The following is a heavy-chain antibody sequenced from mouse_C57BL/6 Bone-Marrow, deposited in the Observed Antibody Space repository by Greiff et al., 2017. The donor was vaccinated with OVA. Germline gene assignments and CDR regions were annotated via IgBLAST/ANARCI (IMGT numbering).Heavy chain of an antibody. V-gene: IGHV1-7*01. CDR2: INPSSGYT. CDR3: ARDAVVYWYVDV. Sequence: QVQLQQSGAELAKPGASVKLSCKASGYTFTSYWMHWVKQRPGQGLEWIGYINPSSGYTKYNQKFKDKATVTADKSSSTAYMQLSSLTYEDSAVYYWARDAVVYWYVDVWGTGTTVTVSS. CDR1: GYTFTSYW. D-gene: IGHD1-1*01. J-gene: IGHJ1*03.